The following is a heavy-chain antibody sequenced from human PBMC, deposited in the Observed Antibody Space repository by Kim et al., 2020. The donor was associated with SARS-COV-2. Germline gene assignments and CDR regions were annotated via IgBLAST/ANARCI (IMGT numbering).Heavy chain of an antibody. CDR3: ARVNAWGAPFFDY. J-gene: IGHJ4*02. Sequence: YAEAVKGRFTISRDNAKNSLYLQMNSLRAEDTAVYYCARVNAWGAPFFDYWGQGTLVTVSS. V-gene: IGHV3-11*01. D-gene: IGHD3-16*01.